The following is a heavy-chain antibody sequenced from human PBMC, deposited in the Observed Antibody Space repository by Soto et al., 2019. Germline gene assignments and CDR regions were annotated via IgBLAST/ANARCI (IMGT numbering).Heavy chain of an antibody. CDR1: GFTFSSYS. Sequence: PGGSLRLSCAASGFTFSSYSMNWVRQAPGKGLEWVSSISSSSSYIYYADSVKGRFTISRDNAKNSLFLQMNSLRSEDTAVYYCARDLFYDFWSGPGQINFDPWGQGTLVTVSS. CDR3: ARDLFYDFWSGPGQINFDP. CDR2: ISSSSSYI. J-gene: IGHJ5*02. D-gene: IGHD3-3*01. V-gene: IGHV3-21*01.